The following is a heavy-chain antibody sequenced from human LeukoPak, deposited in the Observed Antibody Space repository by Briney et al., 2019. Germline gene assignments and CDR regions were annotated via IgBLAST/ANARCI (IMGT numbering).Heavy chain of an antibody. CDR1: GYTFTGYH. CDR3: ARDGRITFGGVTVFALDY. V-gene: IGHV1-2*02. D-gene: IGHD3-16*01. Sequence: GASVKVSCKASGYTFTGYHMHWVRQAPGQGLEWMGWINPNSGGTNYAQKFQGRVTMTRDTSISTAYMELSRLNSDDTAVYYCARDGRITFGGVTVFALDYWGQGTLVTVSS. J-gene: IGHJ4*02. CDR2: INPNSGGT.